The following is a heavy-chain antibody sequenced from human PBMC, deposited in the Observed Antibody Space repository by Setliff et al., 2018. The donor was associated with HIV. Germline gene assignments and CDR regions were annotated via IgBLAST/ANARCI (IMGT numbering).Heavy chain of an antibody. V-gene: IGHV4-38-2*02. CDR2: LYHSGTN. J-gene: IGHJ4*02. CDR3: ARAGMGALRSLFDY. CDR1: GGSISSGYF. D-gene: IGHD1-26*01. Sequence: SETLSLTCTVSGGSISSGYFWGWIRQPPGKGLEWIGSLYHSGTNFYNPSLKSRVTISLDTSTNRFSLKLNSVTAADTAIYYCARAGMGALRSLFDYWGQGTLVTVSS.